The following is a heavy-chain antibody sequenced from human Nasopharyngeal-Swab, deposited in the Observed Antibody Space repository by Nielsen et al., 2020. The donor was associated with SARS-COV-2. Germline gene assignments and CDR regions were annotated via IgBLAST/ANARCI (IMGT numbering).Heavy chain of an antibody. CDR1: GYSFIDYW. CDR3: ARPRAAASYYFDY. J-gene: IGHJ4*02. Sequence: GESLKISCKFSGYSFIDYWIGWVRQMPGRGLEWMGIIYPGDSDTRYNPSFQGQVTISADNSISTAYLQWGSLKASDSAMYYCARPRAAASYYFDYWGQGTLVTVSS. CDR2: IYPGDSDT. D-gene: IGHD6-25*01. V-gene: IGHV5-51*01.